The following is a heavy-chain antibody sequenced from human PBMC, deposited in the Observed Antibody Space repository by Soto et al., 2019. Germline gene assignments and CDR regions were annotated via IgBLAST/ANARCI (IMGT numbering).Heavy chain of an antibody. CDR3: AAYPSGSPMDV. J-gene: IGHJ6*02. CDR2: ISADNGNT. Sequence: ASVKVSCKASGYTFTNSGINWVRQAPGQGLEWIGWISADNGNTNYAQKLQGRVTITRDMSTSTAYMELSSLRSEDTAVYYCAAYPSGSPMDVWGQGTTVTV. D-gene: IGHD1-26*01. V-gene: IGHV1-18*01. CDR1: GYTFTNSG.